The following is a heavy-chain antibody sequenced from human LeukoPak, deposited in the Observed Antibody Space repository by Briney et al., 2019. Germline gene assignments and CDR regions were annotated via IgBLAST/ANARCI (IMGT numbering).Heavy chain of an antibody. CDR1: GFTFDSYA. D-gene: IGHD6-6*01. V-gene: IGHV3-23*01. J-gene: IGHJ6*02. CDR3: AKGGSSIAARRYYYGMDV. Sequence: GGSLRLSCAAAGFTFDSYAMTWVRQAPGKGLDWVSVISGSGGGTYYADSVKGRFTISRGNSKNTLYLQMNSLRAEDTAVYYCAKGGSSIAARRYYYGMDVWGQGTTVTVSS. CDR2: ISGSGGGT.